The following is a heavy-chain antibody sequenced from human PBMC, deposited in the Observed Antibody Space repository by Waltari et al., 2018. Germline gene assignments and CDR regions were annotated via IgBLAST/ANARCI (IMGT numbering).Heavy chain of an antibody. CDR2: FDPEDVET. J-gene: IGHJ5*02. Sequence: QVQLVQSGAEVKKPGASVKVSCKVSGYTLTELSMHWVRQAPGKGLEWMGGFDPEDVETSYAQKFQGVVTMTEDTSTDTAYMELSSLRSEDTAVYYCAPLWSHDNWFDPWGQGTLVTVSS. V-gene: IGHV1-24*01. CDR3: APLWSHDNWFDP. CDR1: GYTLTELS. D-gene: IGHD5-18*01.